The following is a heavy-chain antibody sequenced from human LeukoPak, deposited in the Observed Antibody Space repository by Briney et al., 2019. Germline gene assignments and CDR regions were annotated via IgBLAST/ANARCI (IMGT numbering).Heavy chain of an antibody. V-gene: IGHV4-61*01. D-gene: IGHD3-10*01. Sequence: PSETLSLTCTVSGGSVSSGSYYWSWIRQPPGKGLEWIGYIYYSGSTNYNPSLKSRVTISVDTPKNQFSLKLSSVTAADTAVYYCARGGRITMVRGVISLHYGDAFDIWGQGTMVTVSS. CDR2: IYYSGST. CDR1: GGSVSSGSYY. CDR3: ARGGRITMVRGVISLHYGDAFDI. J-gene: IGHJ3*02.